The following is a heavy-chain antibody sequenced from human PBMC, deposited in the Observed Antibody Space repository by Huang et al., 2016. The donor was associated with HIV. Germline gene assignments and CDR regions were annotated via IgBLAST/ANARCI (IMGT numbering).Heavy chain of an antibody. D-gene: IGHD2-21*02. V-gene: IGHV4-34*02. Sequence: QVQLQQWGAQLVRPSETLSLTCAVYGGSFTDYFWTWIRQTPGKGLQWIGEISHDGTTNHRPSLRGRVTMSIDTSKNQFSLKMTSITAADTATYYCARATATVGYYFFYGLDVWGKGTSVTVS. CDR2: ISHDGTT. CDR1: GGSFTDYF. CDR3: ARATATVGYYFFYGLDV. J-gene: IGHJ6*04.